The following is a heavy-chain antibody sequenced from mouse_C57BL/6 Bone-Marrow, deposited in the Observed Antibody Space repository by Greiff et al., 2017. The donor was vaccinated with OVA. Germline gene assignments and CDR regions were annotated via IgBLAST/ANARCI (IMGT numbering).Heavy chain of an antibody. V-gene: IGHV6-6*01. CDR1: GFTFSDAW. J-gene: IGHJ2*01. D-gene: IGHD3-2*02. Sequence: EVKLMESGGGLVQPGGSMKLSCAASGFTFSDAWMDWVRQSPEKGLEWVAEIRNKANTHATYYAESVKGRFTISRDDSKSSVYLQMNSLRSEDTGIYYCTRARQLRLPFDYWGQGTTLTVSS. CDR3: TRARQLRLPFDY. CDR2: IRNKANTHAT.